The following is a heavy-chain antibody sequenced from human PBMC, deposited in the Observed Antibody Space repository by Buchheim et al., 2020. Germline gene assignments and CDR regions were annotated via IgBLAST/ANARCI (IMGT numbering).Heavy chain of an antibody. V-gene: IGHV3-30-3*01. Sequence: QVQLVESGGGVVQPGRSLRLSCAASGFTFSSYAMHWVRQAPGKGLEWVAVISYDGSNKYYADSVKGRFTISRDNSKNTLYLQMNSLRAEDTAVYYCARELSSGKPREKHVGGKKGATLGGFDYWGQGTL. CDR3: ARELSSGKPREKHVGGKKGATLGGFDY. J-gene: IGHJ4*02. CDR1: GFTFSSYA. D-gene: IGHD1-26*01. CDR2: ISYDGSNK.